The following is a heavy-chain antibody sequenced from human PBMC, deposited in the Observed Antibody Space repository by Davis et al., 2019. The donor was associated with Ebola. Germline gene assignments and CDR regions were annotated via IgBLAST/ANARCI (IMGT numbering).Heavy chain of an antibody. D-gene: IGHD3-9*01. CDR2: IQQDGGDK. V-gene: IGHV3-7*01. J-gene: IGHJ4*02. CDR1: GFTFSNYW. CDR3: ARDNDWAFDY. Sequence: PGGSLRLSCAASGFTFSNYWMSWVRQVPGRGLEWVANIQQDGGDKHYLESVKGRFTISRDNTKDLVFLELNSLRVEDTAMYYCARDNDWAFDYWGQGTLVTVPS.